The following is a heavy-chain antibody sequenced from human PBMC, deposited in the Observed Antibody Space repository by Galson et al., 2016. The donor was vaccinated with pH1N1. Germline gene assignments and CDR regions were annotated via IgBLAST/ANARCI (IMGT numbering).Heavy chain of an antibody. CDR3: ARENQDSSGYSYSFYYGVDV. CDR1: SGSINSSNW. CDR2: IYHSGST. Sequence: SETLSLTCVVSSGSINSSNWWSWVRQPPGKGLEWIGEIYHSGSTYYNPSLKSRLTMSVDKSKNRFSLKLTSVTAADTAVYYCARENQDSSGYSYSFYYGVDVWGQGTTVTVSS. V-gene: IGHV4-4*02. D-gene: IGHD3-22*01. J-gene: IGHJ6*02.